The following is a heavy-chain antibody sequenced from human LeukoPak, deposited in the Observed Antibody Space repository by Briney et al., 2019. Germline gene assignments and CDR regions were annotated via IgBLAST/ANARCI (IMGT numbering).Heavy chain of an antibody. CDR1: GGSFSGYY. D-gene: IGHD5-18*01. CDR3: ARGHTAMVVNY. CDR2: INHSGST. J-gene: IGHJ4*02. V-gene: IGHV4-34*01. Sequence: SETLSLTCAVYGGSFSGYYWSWIRQPPGKGLEWIGEINHSGSTNYNPSLKSRVTISVDTSKNQFSLKLSSVTAADTAVYYCARGHTAMVVNYWGQGTLVTVSS.